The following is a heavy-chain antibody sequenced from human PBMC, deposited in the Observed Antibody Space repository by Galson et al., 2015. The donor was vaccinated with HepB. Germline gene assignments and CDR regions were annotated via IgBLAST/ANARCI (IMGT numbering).Heavy chain of an antibody. CDR3: ARILYGDYTKYFDY. J-gene: IGHJ4*02. CDR2: INWDDDK. CDR1: GFSLSTSGMC. Sequence: PALVKPTQTLTLTCTFSGFSLSTSGMCVSWIRQPPGKALEWLALINWDDDKFYSTSLRTRLTISKDTSKTQVVLTMTNMDPVDTATYYCARILYGDYTKYFDYWGQGILVTISS. V-gene: IGHV2-70*01. D-gene: IGHD4-17*01.